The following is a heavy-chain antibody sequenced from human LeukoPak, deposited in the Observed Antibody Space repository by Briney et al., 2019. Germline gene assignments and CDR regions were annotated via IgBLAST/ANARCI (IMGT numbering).Heavy chain of an antibody. V-gene: IGHV3-23*01. CDR1: GFSFSSSV. Sequence: GGSLRLSCAASGFSFSSSVMSWVRQSPGKGLEWVSTIAVNTYHADSVKGRFTISRDNSKNTLFLQMSSLRAEDTAVYYCAEDLGRRVTAIDYWGQASMLTVSS. CDR2: IAVNT. CDR3: AEDLGRRVTAIDY. D-gene: IGHD2-21*02. J-gene: IGHJ4*02.